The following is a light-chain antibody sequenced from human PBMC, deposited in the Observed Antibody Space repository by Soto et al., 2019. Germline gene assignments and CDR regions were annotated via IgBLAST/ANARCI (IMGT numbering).Light chain of an antibody. CDR3: QQYASSPGT. CDR2: DAS. CDR1: QSLSSS. V-gene: IGKV3-20*01. Sequence: IVVTQSAAALSVSPGERATLSCRASQSLSSSLAWYQQKPGQAPRLLISDASNRATGIPDRFSGSGSGTDFTLTISSLEPEDFAVYYCQQYASSPGTFGQGTNVDIK. J-gene: IGKJ1*01.